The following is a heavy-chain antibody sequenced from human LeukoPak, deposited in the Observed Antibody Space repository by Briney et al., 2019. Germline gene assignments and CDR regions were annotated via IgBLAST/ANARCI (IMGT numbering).Heavy chain of an antibody. J-gene: IGHJ4*02. CDR3: AKNGAHSSSWSRVYFDY. Sequence: GGSLRLSRAASGITFSSYAMSWARQAPGKGLEWVSTVSGSGGSTSYADSVKGRFTISRDNSKNTLYLQMNSLRAEDTAVYYCAKNGAHSSSWSRVYFDYWGQGTLVTVSS. D-gene: IGHD6-13*01. CDR1: GITFSSYA. CDR2: VSGSGGST. V-gene: IGHV3-23*01.